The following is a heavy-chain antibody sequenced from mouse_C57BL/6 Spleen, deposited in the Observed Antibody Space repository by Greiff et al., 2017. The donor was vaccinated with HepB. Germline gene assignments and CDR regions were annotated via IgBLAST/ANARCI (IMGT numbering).Heavy chain of an antibody. J-gene: IGHJ1*03. CDR2: ISYDGSN. Sequence: EVKVEESGPGLVKPSQSLSLTCSVTGYSITSGYYWNWIRQFPGNKLEWMGYISYDGSNNYNPSLKNRISITRDTSKNQFFLKLNSVTTEDTATYYCARQDSWYFDVWGTGTTVTVSS. V-gene: IGHV3-6*01. CDR1: GYSITSGYY. CDR3: ARQDSWYFDV.